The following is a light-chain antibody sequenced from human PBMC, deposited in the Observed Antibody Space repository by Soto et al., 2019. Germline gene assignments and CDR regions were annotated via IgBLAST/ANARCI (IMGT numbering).Light chain of an antibody. Sequence: QSALTQPASVSGSPGQSITISCTGTSSDVGSYNLVSWYQQHPGKAPKLMICEVSKRPSGVSNRFSGSKSGNTASLTISGLQAEDEADYYCCSYAGSSTWVFGTGTKVTVL. J-gene: IGLJ1*01. CDR3: CSYAGSSTWV. V-gene: IGLV2-23*02. CDR2: EVS. CDR1: SSDVGSYNL.